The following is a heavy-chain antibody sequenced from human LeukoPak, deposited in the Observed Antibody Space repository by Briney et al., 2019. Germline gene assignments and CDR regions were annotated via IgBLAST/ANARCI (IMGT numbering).Heavy chain of an antibody. Sequence: PGRSLRLSCAASGFTFSSYGMHWVRQAPGKGLEWVAVISYDGSNKYYADSVKGRFTISRDNSKNTLYLQMNSLRAEDTAVYYCAKDGEWFGASSYYMDVWGKGTTVTVSS. CDR3: AKDGEWFGASSYYMDV. D-gene: IGHD3-10*01. J-gene: IGHJ6*03. CDR2: ISYDGSNK. CDR1: GFTFSSYG. V-gene: IGHV3-30*18.